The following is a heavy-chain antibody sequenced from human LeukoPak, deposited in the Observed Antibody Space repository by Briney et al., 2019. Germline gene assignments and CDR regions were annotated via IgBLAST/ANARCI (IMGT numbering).Heavy chain of an antibody. Sequence: GGSLRLSCAASGFTFSSYSMNWVRQAPGKGLEWVSYISSSSSTMYYADSVKGRFTISRDNAKNSLYLQMNNLRDEDTAVYYCARAILPDGSGSCYFDYWGQGTLVTVSS. D-gene: IGHD3-10*01. CDR2: ISSSSSTM. CDR3: ARAILPDGSGSCYFDY. J-gene: IGHJ4*02. CDR1: GFTFSSYS. V-gene: IGHV3-48*02.